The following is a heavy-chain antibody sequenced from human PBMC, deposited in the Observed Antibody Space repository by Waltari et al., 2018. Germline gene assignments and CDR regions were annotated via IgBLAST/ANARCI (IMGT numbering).Heavy chain of an antibody. Sequence: EVQLVESGGVVVQPGGSLRLSCAASGFTFDDYTMHWVRQAPGKGLEWVSLISWDGGSTYYADSVKGRVTISRDNSKNSLYLQMNSLRTEDTALYYCAKDVGSGWPVFDYWGQGTLVTVSS. CDR1: GFTFDDYT. CDR3: AKDVGSGWPVFDY. V-gene: IGHV3-43*01. CDR2: ISWDGGST. J-gene: IGHJ4*02. D-gene: IGHD6-19*01.